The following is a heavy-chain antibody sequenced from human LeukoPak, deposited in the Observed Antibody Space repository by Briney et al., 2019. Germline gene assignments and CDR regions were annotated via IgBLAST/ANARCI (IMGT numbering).Heavy chain of an antibody. CDR2: ISNRSGYK. CDR3: ARQSGDGYNHFDY. CDR1: GFTFSSYS. D-gene: IGHD5-24*01. V-gene: IGHV3-21*01. Sequence: GGSLRLTCAASGFTFSSYSMNWVRQAPGKGLEWVSSISNRSGYKYYAVSLKGRFTISRDNAKNSLYLQVNSLRAEDTAVYYCARQSGDGYNHFDYWGQGTLVTVSS. J-gene: IGHJ4*02.